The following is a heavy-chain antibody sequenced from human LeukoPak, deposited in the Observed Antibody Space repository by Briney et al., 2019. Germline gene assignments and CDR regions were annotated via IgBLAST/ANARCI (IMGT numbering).Heavy chain of an antibody. CDR3: TKFFYSGQSVFAV. CDR1: GFTFSDYV. J-gene: IGHJ3*01. D-gene: IGHD3-10*01. V-gene: IGHV3-49*04. CDR2: IGSKVHTATI. Sequence: GRSLRLSCRGSGFTFSDYVMNWVRQAPGKGLEWVSLIGSKVHTATIQYAASVKDRFTVSRDDSTNIAYLQMSSLRPEDTAIYYCTKFFYSGQSVFAVWGQGTMVTVSS.